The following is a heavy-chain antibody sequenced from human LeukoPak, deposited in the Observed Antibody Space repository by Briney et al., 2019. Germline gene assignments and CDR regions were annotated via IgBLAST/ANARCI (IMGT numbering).Heavy chain of an antibody. CDR2: INLNGGGT. D-gene: IGHD1-26*01. V-gene: IGHV1-2*02. CDR1: GYIFSDYY. J-gene: IGHJ4*02. CDR3: ARDKGPRWEDY. Sequence: ASVKVSCKASGYIFSDYYMHWVRQAPGQGLEWMGWINLNGGGTNYAQKFQGRVTMTRDRSISTVHMDLSRLTYDDTAVYYCARDKGPRWEDYWGQGTLVTVSS.